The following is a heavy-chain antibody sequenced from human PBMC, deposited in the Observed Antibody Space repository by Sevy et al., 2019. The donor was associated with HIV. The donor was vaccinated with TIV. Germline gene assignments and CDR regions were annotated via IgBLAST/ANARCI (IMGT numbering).Heavy chain of an antibody. D-gene: IGHD1-1*01. CDR3: AVENAWGRGYA. CDR2: IYYNGHI. Sequence: SETLSLTCTVSGGSITSLYWNWIRQPPGKGLDWIANIYYNGHINYNPSLKSRVTLSMDTSKNQISLRLSSVTAADTAMYDCAVENAWGRGYAWGQGTLVTVSS. J-gene: IGHJ5*02. V-gene: IGHV4-59*08. CDR1: GGSITSLY.